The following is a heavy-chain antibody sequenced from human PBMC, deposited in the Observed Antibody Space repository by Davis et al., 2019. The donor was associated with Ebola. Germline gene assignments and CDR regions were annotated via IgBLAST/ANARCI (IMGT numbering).Heavy chain of an antibody. CDR1: GFTFSGSA. V-gene: IGHV3-73*01. CDR3: SGGYRGFDY. CDR2: IRSKANSYAT. D-gene: IGHD1-26*01. Sequence: PGGSLRLSCAASGFTFSGSAMHWVRQASGKGLEWVDRIRSKANSYATAYAASVKGRFTISRDDSKNTAYLQMNSLKTEDKAVYYCSGGYRGFDYWGQGTLVTVSS. J-gene: IGHJ4*02.